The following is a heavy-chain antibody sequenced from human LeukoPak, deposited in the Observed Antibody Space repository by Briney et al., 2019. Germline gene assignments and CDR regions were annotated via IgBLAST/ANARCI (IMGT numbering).Heavy chain of an antibody. V-gene: IGHV1-3*01. CDR1: GYTFTSYA. J-gene: IGHJ4*02. CDR2: INAGNGNT. D-gene: IGHD3-10*02. CDR3: ARDRDDSYYVLGY. Sequence: ASVKVSCKASGYTFTSYAMHWVRQAPGQRLEWMGWINAGNGNTKYSQKFQGRVTITRDTSASTAYMELSSLRSEDTAVYYCARDRDDSYYVLGYWGREPWSPSPQ.